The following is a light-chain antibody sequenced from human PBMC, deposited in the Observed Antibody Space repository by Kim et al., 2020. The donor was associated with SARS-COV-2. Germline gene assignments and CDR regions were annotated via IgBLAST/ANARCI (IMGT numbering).Light chain of an antibody. CDR2: LNSDGSH. Sequence: GASVKVTRTPSSGHSSDAIAWHQQQTEKGPRYLMKLNSDGSHSKGDGIPDRFSGASAGAERYLTISSLQSEDEADYYCQTWGTGMVFGGGTQLTVL. CDR3: QTWGTGMV. V-gene: IGLV4-69*01. CDR1: SGHSSDA. J-gene: IGLJ2*01.